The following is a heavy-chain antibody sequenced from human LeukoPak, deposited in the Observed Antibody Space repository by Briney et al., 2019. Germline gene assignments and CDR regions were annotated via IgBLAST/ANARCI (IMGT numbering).Heavy chain of an antibody. CDR1: GYTFTGYY. V-gene: IGHV1-2*02. Sequence: ASVKVSCKASGYTFTGYYMHWVRQAPGQGREWMGWINPNSGGTNYAQKFQGRVTMTRDTSISTAYMELSRLRSDDTAVYYCARDGDYCSGGSCYLQYFDYWGQGTLVTVSS. CDR2: INPNSGGT. CDR3: ARDGDYCSGGSCYLQYFDY. D-gene: IGHD2-15*01. J-gene: IGHJ4*02.